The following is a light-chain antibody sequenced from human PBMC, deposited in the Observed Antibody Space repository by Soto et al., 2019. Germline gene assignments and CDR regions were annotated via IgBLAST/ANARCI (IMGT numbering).Light chain of an antibody. CDR3: QQSYTTPRIT. Sequence: DIQMTQSPSSLSASIGDSVIITCRASQDIGTYLNWYQHKPGKAPKHLIYAASSLQTGVPSRFTGSGSGTEFTLTIDSLQPEDFATYYCQQSYTTPRITFGQGTRLEIQ. CDR2: AAS. V-gene: IGKV1-39*01. CDR1: QDIGTY. J-gene: IGKJ5*01.